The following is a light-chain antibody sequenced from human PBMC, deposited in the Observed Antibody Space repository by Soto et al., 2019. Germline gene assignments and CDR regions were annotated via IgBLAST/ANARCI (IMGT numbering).Light chain of an antibody. V-gene: IGKV3-11*01. CDR1: ESVGDE. J-gene: IGKJ5*01. Sequence: EAELTQSPPTLSLSPGERATLSSRASESVGDELGWYQQKPGQAPRLLIFGSSTRATGIPARFSGSGYGTDFTLSISSLEPEDFAVYYCQQRLSWPITFGQGTRLEIK. CDR2: GSS. CDR3: QQRLSWPIT.